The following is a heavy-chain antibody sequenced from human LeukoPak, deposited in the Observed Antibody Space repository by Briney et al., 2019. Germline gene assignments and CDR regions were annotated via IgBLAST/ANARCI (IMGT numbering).Heavy chain of an antibody. CDR1: GFTFRRSA. V-gene: IGHV3-23*01. D-gene: IGHD1-26*01. CDR2: ISGRGGDT. CDR3: AKGLWASTVGATGIFFDY. J-gene: IGHJ4*02. Sequence: GGSLRLSCAASGFTFRRSAMTWVRQVPGKGLEWVSTISGRGGDTDYADSVKGRFIISRDSSENTLYLQMHSLGVEDTGVYHCAKGLWASTVGATGIFFDYWGQGIQVTVSS.